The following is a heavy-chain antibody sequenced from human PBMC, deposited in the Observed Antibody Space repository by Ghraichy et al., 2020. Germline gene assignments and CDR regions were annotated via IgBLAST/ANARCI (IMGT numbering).Heavy chain of an antibody. V-gene: IGHV3-30*02. CDR2: IRYDGSNK. CDR3: AKLGGDVEMATLGLR. Sequence: GGSLRLSCAASGFTFSSYGMHWVRQAPGKGLEWVAFIRYDGSNKYYADSVKGRFTISRDNSKNTLYLQMNSLRAEDTAVYYCAKLGGDVEMATLGLRWGQGTLVTVSS. CDR1: GFTFSSYG. D-gene: IGHD5-24*01. J-gene: IGHJ4*02.